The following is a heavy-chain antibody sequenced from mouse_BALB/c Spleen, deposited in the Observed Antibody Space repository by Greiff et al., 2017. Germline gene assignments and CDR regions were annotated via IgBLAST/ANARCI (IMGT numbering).Heavy chain of an antibody. D-gene: IGHD4-1*01. Sequence: VQVVESAAELARPGASVKMSCKASGYTFTSYTMHWVKQRPGQGLEWIGYINPSSGYTEYNQKLKDKTILTADKSSSTAYMQLSSLTSEDSAVYYCARGGLTGYSMDYWGQGTSVTVSS. V-gene: IGHV1-4*02. CDR3: ARGGLTGYSMDY. CDR2: INPSSGYT. J-gene: IGHJ4*01. CDR1: GYTFTSYT.